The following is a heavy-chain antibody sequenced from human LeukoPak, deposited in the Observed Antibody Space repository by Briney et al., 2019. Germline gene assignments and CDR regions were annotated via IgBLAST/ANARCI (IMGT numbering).Heavy chain of an antibody. CDR2: IIPIFGTA. J-gene: IGHJ5*02. Sequence: SVKVSCKASGGTFSSYAISWVRQAPGQGLEWMGGIIPIFGTANYAQKFQGRVTITADESTSTAYMELSSLRSEDTAVYYCARRGGDGYKDNWFDPWGQGTLVTVSS. D-gene: IGHD5-24*01. CDR1: GGTFSSYA. V-gene: IGHV1-69*13. CDR3: ARRGGDGYKDNWFDP.